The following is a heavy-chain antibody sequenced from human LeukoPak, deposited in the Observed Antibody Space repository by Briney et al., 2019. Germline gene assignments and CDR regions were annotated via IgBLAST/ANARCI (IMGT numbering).Heavy chain of an antibody. J-gene: IGHJ4*02. CDR1: GYTFTSYC. CDR2: INPSGDRT. D-gene: IGHD3-10*01. Sequence: ASVKVSCKASGYTFTSYCMHWVRQAPGQGLEWMGIINPSGDRTTYAQRLQGRVTVTRDTSTNTLYMELSSLRSEDTAVYYCARGHTSGSYSRPFDYWGQGTLVTVSS. V-gene: IGHV1-46*03. CDR3: ARGHTSGSYSRPFDY.